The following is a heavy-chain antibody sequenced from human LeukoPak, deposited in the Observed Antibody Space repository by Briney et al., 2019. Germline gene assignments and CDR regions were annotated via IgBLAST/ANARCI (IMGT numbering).Heavy chain of an antibody. CDR2: IYPGDSDT. CDR3: ARSSTENYYYYGMDV. Sequence: GESLKISCKGSGYSFTSYWIGWVRQMPGKGLEWMGIIYPGDSDTRYGPSFQGQVTISADKSISTAYLQWSSLKASDTAMYYCARSSTENYYYYGMDVWGQGTTVTVSS. J-gene: IGHJ6*02. D-gene: IGHD2-2*01. V-gene: IGHV5-51*01. CDR1: GYSFTSYW.